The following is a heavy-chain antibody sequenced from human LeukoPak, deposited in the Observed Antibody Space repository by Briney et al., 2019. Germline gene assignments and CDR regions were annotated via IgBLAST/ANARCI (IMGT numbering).Heavy chain of an antibody. CDR1: GFTFSDHY. CDR2: TRNKAKSYTT. V-gene: IGHV3-72*01. D-gene: IGHD6-6*01. Sequence: GGSLRLSCVASGFTFSDHYMDWVRQAPGKGLEWVGRTRNKAKSYTTDYAVSVKGRFTISRDDSKNSLCLQMSSLKTEDTAVYYCAVSIDYHYGMDVWGQGTTVTVSS. CDR3: AVSIDYHYGMDV. J-gene: IGHJ6*02.